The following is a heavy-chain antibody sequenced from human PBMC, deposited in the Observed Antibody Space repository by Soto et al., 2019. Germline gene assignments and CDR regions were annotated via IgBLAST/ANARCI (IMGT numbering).Heavy chain of an antibody. V-gene: IGHV4-34*01. CDR3: GRKSSLAVRGLFRYNHYCMDV. J-gene: IGHJ6*02. D-gene: IGHD6-6*01. CDR2: INHSGST. Sequence: PSETLSLTCAVYDGSFSGSYWSWVRQSPGKGLEWIGEINHSGSTNYNPSLKSRVIISVDTSKNQFSLKLTSVTAADTAMYYCGRKSSLAVRGLFRYNHYCMDVWGQGTTVTVSS. CDR1: DGSFSGSY.